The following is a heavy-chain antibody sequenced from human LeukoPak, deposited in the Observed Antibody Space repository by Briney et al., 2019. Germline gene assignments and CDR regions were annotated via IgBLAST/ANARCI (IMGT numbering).Heavy chain of an antibody. D-gene: IGHD4-23*01. J-gene: IGHJ1*01. CDR1: GGSFGGYL. Sequence: SETLSLTRAVNGGSFGGYLWTWIRQPPGKGLEWIGGINDSGSSNYNPSLKSRVTISVDTSKRQVSVKLSSVTAADTAVYYCARGPDGGNPIRYWGHGKLVTVSS. V-gene: IGHV4-34*01. CDR2: INDSGSS. CDR3: ARGPDGGNPIRY.